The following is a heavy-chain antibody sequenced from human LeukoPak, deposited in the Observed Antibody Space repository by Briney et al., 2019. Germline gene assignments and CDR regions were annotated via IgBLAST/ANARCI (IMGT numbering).Heavy chain of an antibody. J-gene: IGHJ4*02. D-gene: IGHD2-2*01. V-gene: IGHV1-69*05. Sequence: SVKVSCKASGGTFSSYAISWVRQAPGQGLEWMGRIIPIFGTANYAQKFQGRVTITTDESTSTAYMELSSLRSEDTAVYYCARDFLYCSSTSCDYYWGQGTLVTVSS. CDR2: IIPIFGTA. CDR3: ARDFLYCSSTSCDYY. CDR1: GGTFSSYA.